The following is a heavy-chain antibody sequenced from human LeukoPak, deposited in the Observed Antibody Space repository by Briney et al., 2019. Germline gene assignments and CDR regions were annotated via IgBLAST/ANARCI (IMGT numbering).Heavy chain of an antibody. Sequence: PSETLSLTCAVYGGSFSGYYWGWIRQPPGKGLEWIGEINHSGGTNYNPSLKSRVTISVDTSKNQFSLKLSSVTAADTAVYYCARTGRAYDYVWGSYRYSDYWGQGTLVTVSS. CDR1: GGSFSGYY. V-gene: IGHV4-34*01. D-gene: IGHD3-16*02. CDR3: ARTGRAYDYVWGSYRYSDY. CDR2: INHSGGT. J-gene: IGHJ4*02.